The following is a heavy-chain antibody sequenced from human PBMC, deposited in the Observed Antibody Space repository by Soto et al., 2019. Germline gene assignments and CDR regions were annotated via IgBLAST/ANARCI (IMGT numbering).Heavy chain of an antibody. J-gene: IGHJ5*02. V-gene: IGHV4-34*01. CDR1: GGSFSGYY. CDR3: ASSESSIVVVPAAMKGWFDP. D-gene: IGHD2-2*01. CDR2: INHSGST. Sequence: SETLSLTCAVYGGSFSGYYWSWIRQPPGKGLKWIGEINHSGSTNYNPSLKSRVTISVDTSKNQFSLKLSSVTAADTAVYYCASSESSIVVVPAAMKGWFDPWGQGTLVTVSS.